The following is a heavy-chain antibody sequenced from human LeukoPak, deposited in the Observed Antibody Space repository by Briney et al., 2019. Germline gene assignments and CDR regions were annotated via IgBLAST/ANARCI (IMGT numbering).Heavy chain of an antibody. J-gene: IGHJ4*02. Sequence: ASVKVSCKASGYTFTGYYMHWVRQAPGQELEWMGWINPNSGGTNYAQKFQGRVTMTRDTSISTAYMELSRLRSDDTAVYYCARGTDRRHDGSGSFLFDYWGQGTLVTVSS. CDR1: GYTFTGYY. D-gene: IGHD3-10*01. CDR2: INPNSGGT. CDR3: ARGTDRRHDGSGSFLFDY. V-gene: IGHV1-2*02.